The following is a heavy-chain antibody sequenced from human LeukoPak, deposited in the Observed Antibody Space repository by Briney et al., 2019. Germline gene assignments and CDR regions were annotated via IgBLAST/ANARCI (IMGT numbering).Heavy chain of an antibody. J-gene: IGHJ4*02. Sequence: SVKVSCKASGGTFSSYAISWVRQAPGQGLEWMGGIIPIFGTANYAQKFQGRVTITADESTSTAYMELSSLRSEDAAVYYCARSLVGAAPPCDYWGQGTLVTVSS. V-gene: IGHV1-69*13. CDR3: ARSLVGAAPPCDY. CDR1: GGTFSSYA. CDR2: IIPIFGTA. D-gene: IGHD1-26*01.